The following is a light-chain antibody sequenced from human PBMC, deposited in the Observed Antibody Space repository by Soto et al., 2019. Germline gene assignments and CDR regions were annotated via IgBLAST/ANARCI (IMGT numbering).Light chain of an antibody. Sequence: DIEMTQSPSTLSASVGDRVTVTCRASQSLSRWLAWYQQKPGKAPKLLIYDVSTLESGVPSRFSGSGSGTEFTLTISSLQPDDFATYYCQHYTTSSTWTFCQGTKVETK. CDR3: QHYTTSSTWT. CDR1: QSLSRW. J-gene: IGKJ1*01. V-gene: IGKV1-5*01. CDR2: DVS.